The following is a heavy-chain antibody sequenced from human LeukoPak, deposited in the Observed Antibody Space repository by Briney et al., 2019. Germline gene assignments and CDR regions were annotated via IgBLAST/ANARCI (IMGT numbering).Heavy chain of an antibody. J-gene: IGHJ4*02. CDR1: GFTFSSYA. Sequence: GGSLRLSCAASGFTFSSYAMSWVRQAPGKGLEWVSAISGSGGSTYYADSVKGRFTTSRDNSKNTLYLQMNSLRAEDTAVYYCAREGITGTTSPYFDYWGQGTLVTVSS. CDR2: ISGSGGST. V-gene: IGHV3-23*01. CDR3: AREGITGTTSPYFDY. D-gene: IGHD1-20*01.